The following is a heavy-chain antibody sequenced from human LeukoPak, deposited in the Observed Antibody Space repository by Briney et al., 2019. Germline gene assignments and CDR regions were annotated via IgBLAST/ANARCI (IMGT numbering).Heavy chain of an antibody. Sequence: GGPLRLSCAASGFIFTSHWMFWVRQVPGKGLVWVSRINGDGSRREYADSVKGRFTISRDNAKNTLYLQMNSLSAEDTGLYYCVRDPRGDGSSTFGYWGQGTLVTVSS. V-gene: IGHV3-74*01. CDR1: GFIFTSHW. CDR3: VRDPRGDGSSTFGY. J-gene: IGHJ4*02. D-gene: IGHD1-26*01. CDR2: INGDGSRR.